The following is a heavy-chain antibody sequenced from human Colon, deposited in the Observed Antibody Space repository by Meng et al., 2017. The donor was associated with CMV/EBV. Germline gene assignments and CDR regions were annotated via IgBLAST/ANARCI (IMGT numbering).Heavy chain of an antibody. CDR1: GVSISDDY. Sequence: SETLSLTCSVSGVSISDDYWAWIRQPPGKGLEWIGSIYYSGSTYYNPSLKSRVTISVDTSKNQFSLKLSSVTAADTDVYYCARDADLPDSSSWYGVAYYYYGMDVWGQGTTVTVSS. CDR2: IYYSGST. CDR3: ARDADLPDSSSWYGVAYYYYGMDV. J-gene: IGHJ6*02. V-gene: IGHV4-38-2*02. D-gene: IGHD6-13*01.